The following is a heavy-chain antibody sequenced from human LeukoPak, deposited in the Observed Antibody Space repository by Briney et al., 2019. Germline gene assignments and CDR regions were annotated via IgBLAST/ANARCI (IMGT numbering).Heavy chain of an antibody. V-gene: IGHV4-59*01. CDR3: ARRLRRTHYFDY. Sequence: SETLSLTCTVSGGSISRYYWSWIRQPPGKGLEWIGYIYYSGSTNYNPSLKSRVTISVDTSKNHFSLKLSSVTAADTAVYYCARRLRRTHYFDYWGQGTLVTVSS. J-gene: IGHJ4*02. D-gene: IGHD1/OR15-1a*01. CDR2: IYYSGST. CDR1: GGSISRYY.